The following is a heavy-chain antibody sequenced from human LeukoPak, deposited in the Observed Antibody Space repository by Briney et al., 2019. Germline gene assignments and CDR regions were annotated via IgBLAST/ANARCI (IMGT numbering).Heavy chain of an antibody. CDR1: GGSFSGYY. D-gene: IGHD2-2*01. J-gene: IGHJ4*02. CDR3: ARGTRYCSSTSCSI. Sequence: SETLSLTCAVYGGSFSGYYWSWIRQPPGKGLEWIGEINHSGSTNYNPSLKSRVTISVDTSKNQFSLKLSSVTAADTAVYYCARGTRYCSSTSCSIWGRGTLVTVSS. V-gene: IGHV4-34*01. CDR2: INHSGST.